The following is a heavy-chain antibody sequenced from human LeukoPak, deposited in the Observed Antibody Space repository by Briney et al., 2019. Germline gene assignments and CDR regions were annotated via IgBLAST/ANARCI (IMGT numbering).Heavy chain of an antibody. D-gene: IGHD2-2*01. CDR1: GGSISSGDYY. Sequence: SETLSLTCTVSGGSISSGDYYWSWIRQPPGKGLEWIGYIYYSGSTYYNPSLKSRVTISVDTSKNQFSLKLSSVTAADTAVYYCARVNIYCSSTSCSYVGRRYYYMDVWGKGTTVTVSS. CDR3: ARVNIYCSSTSCSYVGRRYYYMDV. V-gene: IGHV4-30-4*08. J-gene: IGHJ6*03. CDR2: IYYSGST.